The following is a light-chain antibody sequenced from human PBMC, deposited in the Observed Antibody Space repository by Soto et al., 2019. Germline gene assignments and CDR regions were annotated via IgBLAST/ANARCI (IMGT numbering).Light chain of an antibody. CDR3: QQYGSSSWT. J-gene: IGKJ1*01. CDR1: QSVSSSY. Sequence: EIVLTQSPGTLSLSPGERATLSCRASQSVSSSYLAWYQQKPGQAPRLLIYGASSRATGIPDRFSGSGSGTDFTLTISSLEPEDFEVYYCQQYGSSSWTFGQGTKVEIK. V-gene: IGKV3-20*01. CDR2: GAS.